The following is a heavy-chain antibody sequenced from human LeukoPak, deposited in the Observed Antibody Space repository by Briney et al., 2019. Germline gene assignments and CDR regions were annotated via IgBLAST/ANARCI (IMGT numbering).Heavy chain of an antibody. Sequence: GGSLRLSCAASGFTFSSYAMHWVRQAPGKGLEWVAVISYDGSNKYYADSVKGRFTISRDNSENTLYLQMNSLRAEDTAVYYCARGIDFWSGYSYYWGQGTLVTVSS. V-gene: IGHV3-30-3*01. CDR2: ISYDGSNK. CDR1: GFTFSSYA. CDR3: ARGIDFWSGYSYY. D-gene: IGHD3-3*01. J-gene: IGHJ4*02.